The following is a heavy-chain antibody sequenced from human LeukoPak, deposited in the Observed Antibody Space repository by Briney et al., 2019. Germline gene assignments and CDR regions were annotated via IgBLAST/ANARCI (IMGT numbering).Heavy chain of an antibody. J-gene: IGHJ5*02. CDR3: ASLGSHH. V-gene: IGHV3-48*01. CDR2: ISSSSSTI. D-gene: IGHD1-26*01. Sequence: GGSLRLSCAASGFTFSSYNMNWVSQARGKGLEWVSYISSSSSTIFYADSVKGRFTISRDNAKKSLYLQMNSVRAEDTAVYYCASLGSHHWGQGTLVTVSS. CDR1: GFTFSSYN.